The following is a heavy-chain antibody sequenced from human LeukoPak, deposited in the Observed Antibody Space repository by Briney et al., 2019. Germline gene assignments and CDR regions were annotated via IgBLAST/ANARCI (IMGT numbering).Heavy chain of an antibody. CDR3: AGGVDTAMAIDY. D-gene: IGHD5-18*01. CDR1: GFSFSSYS. Sequence: PGGSLRLSCAASGFSFSSYSMNWVRQAPGKGLEWVSSISSTSSYIRYPDSVMGRFTISRDNAKNSLYLQMNSLRAEDTAVYYCAGGVDTAMAIDYWGQGTQVTVSS. J-gene: IGHJ4*02. CDR2: ISSTSSYI. V-gene: IGHV3-21*01.